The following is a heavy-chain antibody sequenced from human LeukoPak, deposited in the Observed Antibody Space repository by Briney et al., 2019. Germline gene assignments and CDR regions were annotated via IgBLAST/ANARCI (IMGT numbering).Heavy chain of an antibody. V-gene: IGHV1-18*04. D-gene: IGHD3-10*01. CDR2: ISAYNGNT. Sequence: ASVKVSCKASGYSFTAYYIHWVRQAPGQGLEWMGWISAYNGNTNYAQKLQGRVTMTTDTSTSTAYMELRSLRSDDTAVYYCARDRPPTYYGSGSNFDYWGQGTLVTVSS. J-gene: IGHJ4*02. CDR1: GYSFTAYY. CDR3: ARDRPPTYYGSGSNFDY.